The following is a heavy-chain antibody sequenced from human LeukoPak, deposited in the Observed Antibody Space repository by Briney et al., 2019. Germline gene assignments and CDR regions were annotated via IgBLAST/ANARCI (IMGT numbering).Heavy chain of an antibody. V-gene: IGHV1-18*01. CDR2: ISAYNGNT. CDR3: ARDRDCSSTSCHTNWFDP. J-gene: IGHJ5*02. CDR1: GYTFTSYG. D-gene: IGHD2-2*02. Sequence: ASVKVSCKASGYTFTSYGISWVRQAPGQGLEWMGWISAYNGNTNYAQKLQGRVTMTTDTSTSTAYMELRSLRSDDTAVYYCARDRDCSSTSCHTNWFDPWGQGTLVTVSS.